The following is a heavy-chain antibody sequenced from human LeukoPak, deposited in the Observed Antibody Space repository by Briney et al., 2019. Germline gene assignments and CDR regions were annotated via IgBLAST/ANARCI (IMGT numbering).Heavy chain of an antibody. CDR3: ARVRMGDDFNPFDY. Sequence: GGSLRLSCAASGSTFSSFWIYWVRHAPGKGLVWVSRINSDGSETMYADSVKGRFTISRDNAKNTLYLEMNTLRAEDTAVYYCARVRMGDDFNPFDYWGQGTLVTVSS. CDR1: GSTFSSFW. J-gene: IGHJ4*02. CDR2: INSDGSET. V-gene: IGHV3-74*03. D-gene: IGHD3-16*01.